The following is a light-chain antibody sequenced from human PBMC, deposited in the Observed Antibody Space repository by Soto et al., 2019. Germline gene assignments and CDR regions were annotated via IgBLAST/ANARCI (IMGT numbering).Light chain of an antibody. CDR3: QQYNPYWT. J-gene: IGKJ1*01. CDR2: KAS. Sequence: DIQMTQSPSTLSASVGDRVTITCRASRNINNWLAWYQQKPGKAPNLLIYKASNLKSGVPSRFSGSGSGTDITLTISSLQPDDFETYSCQQYNPYWTFGQATKVEIK. V-gene: IGKV1-5*03. CDR1: RNINNW.